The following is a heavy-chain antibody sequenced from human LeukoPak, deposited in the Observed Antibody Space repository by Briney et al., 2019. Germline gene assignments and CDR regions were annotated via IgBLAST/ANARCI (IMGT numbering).Heavy chain of an antibody. V-gene: IGHV1-69*04. D-gene: IGHD5-24*01. CDR1: GGTFSSYA. CDR2: IIPILGIA. CDR3: ARGDGYNYGLDY. J-gene: IGHJ4*02. Sequence: SVKVSCKASGGTFSSYAISWVRQAPGQGLEWMGRIIPILGIANYAQKFQGRVTITADTSTSTAYMELSSLRSEDTAVYYCARGDGYNYGLDYWGQGTLVTVSS.